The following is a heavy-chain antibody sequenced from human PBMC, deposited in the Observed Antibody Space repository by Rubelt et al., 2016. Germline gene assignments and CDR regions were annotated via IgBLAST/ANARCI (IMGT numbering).Heavy chain of an antibody. CDR3: ARDTSAYYYDSSGP. CDR2: IWYDGSNK. V-gene: IGHV3-33*01. Sequence: GEAGGGVVQPGRSLRLSCAASGFTFSSYGMHWVRQAPGKGLEWVAVIWYDGSNKYYADSVKGRFTISRDNSKTTLYLQMNSLRAEDTAVYYCARDTSAYYYDSSGPWGQGTLVTVSS. D-gene: IGHD3-22*01. CDR1: GFTFSSYG. J-gene: IGHJ5*02.